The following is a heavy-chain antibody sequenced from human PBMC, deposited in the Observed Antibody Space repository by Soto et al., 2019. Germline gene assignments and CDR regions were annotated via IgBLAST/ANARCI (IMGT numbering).Heavy chain of an antibody. Sequence: GASVKVSCKASGYTFTSYAMHWVRQAPGQRLEWMGWINAGNGNTKYSQKFQGRVTITRDTSTSTAYMELSSLRSEDTAVYYCARALDSSSWYRWFDPWGQGTLVTVSS. CDR1: GYTFTSYA. V-gene: IGHV1-3*01. CDR3: ARALDSSSWYRWFDP. D-gene: IGHD6-13*01. CDR2: INAGNGNT. J-gene: IGHJ5*02.